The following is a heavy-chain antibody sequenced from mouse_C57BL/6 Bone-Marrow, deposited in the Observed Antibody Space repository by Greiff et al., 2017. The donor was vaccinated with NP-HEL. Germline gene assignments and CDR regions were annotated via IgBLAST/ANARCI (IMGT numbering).Heavy chain of an antibody. CDR2: ISSGSSTI. CDR3: ANYYGSPYAIDY. J-gene: IGHJ4*01. V-gene: IGHV5-17*01. D-gene: IGHD1-1*01. CDR1: GFTFSDYG. Sequence: LVESGGGLVKPGGSLKLSCAASGFTFSDYGMHWVRQAPEKGLEWVAYISSGSSTIYYADTVKGRFTISRDNAKNTLFRQMTSLRSEDTAMYYCANYYGSPYAIDYWGQGTSVTVSS.